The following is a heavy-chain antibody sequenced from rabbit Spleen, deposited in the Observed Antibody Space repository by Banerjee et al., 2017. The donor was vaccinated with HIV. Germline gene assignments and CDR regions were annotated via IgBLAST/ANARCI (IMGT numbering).Heavy chain of an antibody. CDR1: GFSFSSSNC. J-gene: IGHJ4*01. Sequence: QEQLEESGGDLVKPGASLTLTCTASGFSFSSSNCMSWVRQAPGKGLEWIACIYAGSSGNSYYASWAKGRFTISKISSTTVTLQMTSLTVADTATYFCVRRIAAYGYLDLWGPGTLVTVS. CDR2: IYAGSSGNS. CDR3: VRRIAAYGYLDL. D-gene: IGHD6-1*01. V-gene: IGHV1S45*01.